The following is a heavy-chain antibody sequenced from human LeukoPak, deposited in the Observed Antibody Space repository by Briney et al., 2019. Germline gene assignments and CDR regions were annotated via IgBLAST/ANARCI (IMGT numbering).Heavy chain of an antibody. Sequence: GGSLRLSCAASGFTFSSYSVNWVRQAPGKGLVWVSRINTDGRSTSYPESVRGRFTISRDNAKNTLYLQMNSLRAEDTAVYYCARDLVSRSNYWGQGTPVTVSS. J-gene: IGHJ4*02. CDR2: INTDGRST. CDR1: GFTFSSYS. V-gene: IGHV3-74*01. D-gene: IGHD6-6*01. CDR3: ARDLVSRSNY.